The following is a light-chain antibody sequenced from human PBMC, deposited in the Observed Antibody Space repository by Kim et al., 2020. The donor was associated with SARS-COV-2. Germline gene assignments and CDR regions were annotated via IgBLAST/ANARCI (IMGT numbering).Light chain of an antibody. V-gene: IGLV2-14*03. CDR1: SSDVGTYNY. CDR2: DVF. J-gene: IGLJ1*01. Sequence: QSALTQPASVSGSPGQSITISCTGTSSDVGTYNYVSWYQQSSGKAPKLMIYDVFKRPSGVPNRFSGSKSGNTASLTISGLQAEDEADYYCTSYRNSGYFFGTGTKVTVL. CDR3: TSYRNSGYF.